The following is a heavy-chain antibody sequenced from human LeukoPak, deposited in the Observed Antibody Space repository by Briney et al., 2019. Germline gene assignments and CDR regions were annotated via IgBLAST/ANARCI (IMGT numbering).Heavy chain of an antibody. D-gene: IGHD3-22*01. Sequence: ASVKVSCKASGYTFTSYFIHWVRQAPGQGLEWMGIINTTGGSTSYAQKFQGRVTMTRDTSTSTVYMELSSLRSEDTAVYYCARDHRFPTSGYYCPLGYWGQGTLVTVSS. V-gene: IGHV1-46*01. J-gene: IGHJ4*02. CDR2: INTTGGST. CDR3: ARDHRFPTSGYYCPLGY. CDR1: GYTFTSYF.